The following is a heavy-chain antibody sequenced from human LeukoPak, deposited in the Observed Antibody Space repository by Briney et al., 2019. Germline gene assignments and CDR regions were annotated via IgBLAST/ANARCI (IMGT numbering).Heavy chain of an antibody. CDR1: GGTVSSYA. Sequence: PLKLSCKPSGGTVSSYAISSVRQAPGPRLEWMGRIIPILGIANYAQKFQGRVTITADKSTSTAYMELSSLRSEDTAVYYCARFASSSRGDAFDIWGQGTMVTVSS. J-gene: IGHJ3*02. CDR3: ARFASSSRGDAFDI. CDR2: IIPILGIA. V-gene: IGHV1-69*04. D-gene: IGHD6-13*01.